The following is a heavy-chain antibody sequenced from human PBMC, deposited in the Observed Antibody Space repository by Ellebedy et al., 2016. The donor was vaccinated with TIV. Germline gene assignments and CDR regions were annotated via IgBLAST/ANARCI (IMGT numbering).Heavy chain of an antibody. D-gene: IGHD3-3*01. CDR1: GGSISSSSYY. J-gene: IGHJ5*02. V-gene: IGHV4-39*07. CDR3: ARGTYYDFWSGKGGWFDP. Sequence: SETLSLTXTVSGGSISSSSYYWGWIRQPPGKGLEWIGSIYYSGSTYYNPSLKSRVTISVDTSKNQFSLKLSSVTAADTAVYYCARGTYYDFWSGKGGWFDPWGQGTLVTVSS. CDR2: IYYSGST.